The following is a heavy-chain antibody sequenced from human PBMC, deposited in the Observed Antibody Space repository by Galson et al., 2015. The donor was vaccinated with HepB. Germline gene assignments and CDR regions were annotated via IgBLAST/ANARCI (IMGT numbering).Heavy chain of an antibody. CDR1: GFPFSSYS. CDR2: ISVSGTTI. V-gene: IGHV3-48*02. D-gene: IGHD3-22*01. Sequence: SLRLSCAASGFPFSSYSLNWVRQAPGKGLEWVSYISVSGTTIYYADSVKGRFTMSRDDAENSLYLQMNSLRDEDTAVYFCARDSGSYYDRFDAWGQGTTVTVSS. CDR3: ARDSGSYYDRFDA. J-gene: IGHJ6*02.